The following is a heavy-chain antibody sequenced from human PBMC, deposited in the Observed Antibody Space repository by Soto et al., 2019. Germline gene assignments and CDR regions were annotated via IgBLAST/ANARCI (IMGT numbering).Heavy chain of an antibody. CDR1: GFTFSSDN. J-gene: IGHJ3*02. CDR3: VRDHGLWYRDYDAFDM. Sequence: DVQLVESGGGLVQPGGSLRLSCAASGFTFSSDNMNWVRQTPGKGLEWVSYISSNTETKYYEDSVKGRFTIARDNGKNSLYLQMNSLRAEDTAVYHCVRDHGLWYRDYDAFDMWGQGTMVTVSS. D-gene: IGHD6-13*01. CDR2: ISSNTETK. V-gene: IGHV3-48*01.